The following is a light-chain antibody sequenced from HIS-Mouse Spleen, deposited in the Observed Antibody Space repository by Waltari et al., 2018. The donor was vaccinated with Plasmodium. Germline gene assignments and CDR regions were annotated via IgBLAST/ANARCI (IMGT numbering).Light chain of an antibody. CDR2: EDS. V-gene: IGLV3-10*01. CDR3: YSTDSSGNHRV. CDR1: AFPKKY. J-gene: IGLJ3*02. Sequence: SYELTQPPSASVSPGQTARITCSGNAFPKKYAYWYQKKSGQAPVLVTYEDSKRPSGIPERFSGSSSGTMATLTISGTQVEDEADYYCYSTDSSGNHRVFGGGTKLTVL.